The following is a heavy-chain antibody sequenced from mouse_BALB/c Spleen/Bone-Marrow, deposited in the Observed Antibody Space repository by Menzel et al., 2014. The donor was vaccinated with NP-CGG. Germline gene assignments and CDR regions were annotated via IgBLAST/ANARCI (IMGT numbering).Heavy chain of an antibody. CDR2: IRNKAKGYTS. CDR3: ARDINYDIYWYFDV. Sequence: EVKLMESGGGLVQPGGSLRLSCATSGFTFTDYYMSWDRQPPGKALEWLGFIRNKAKGYTSENSASVKGRFTISRDNSQSILYLQMNTLRAEDSATYYCARDINYDIYWYFDVWGAGTTVTVSS. CDR1: GFTFTDYY. J-gene: IGHJ1*01. V-gene: IGHV7-3*02. D-gene: IGHD2-4*01.